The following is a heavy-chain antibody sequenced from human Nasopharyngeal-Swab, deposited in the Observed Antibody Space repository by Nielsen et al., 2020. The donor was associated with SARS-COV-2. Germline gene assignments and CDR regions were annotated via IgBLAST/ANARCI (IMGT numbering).Heavy chain of an antibody. D-gene: IGHD3-10*01. V-gene: IGHV4/OR15-8*02. Sequence: VRQAPGKGLEWIGYISYGGDPHYNPSLKGRVSMSTDSSRDQISLEVRSVTAADTAVYFCAREEGVVSFFDSWGQGNLVTVSS. J-gene: IGHJ4*02. CDR3: AREEGVVSFFDS. CDR2: ISYGGDP.